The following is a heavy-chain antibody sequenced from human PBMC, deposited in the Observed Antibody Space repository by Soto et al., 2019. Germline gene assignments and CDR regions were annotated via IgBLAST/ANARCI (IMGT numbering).Heavy chain of an antibody. J-gene: IGHJ6*02. Sequence: QVQLVESGGGVVQPGRSLRLSCAASGFTFSSYGMHWVRQAPGKGLEWVAVISYDGSNKYYADSVKGRFTISRDNSKNTLYLQMNSLRAEDTAVYYCAAAPPYYYGMDVWGQGTTVTVSS. D-gene: IGHD6-25*01. CDR1: GFTFSSYG. CDR3: AAAPPYYYGMDV. V-gene: IGHV3-30*03. CDR2: ISYDGSNK.